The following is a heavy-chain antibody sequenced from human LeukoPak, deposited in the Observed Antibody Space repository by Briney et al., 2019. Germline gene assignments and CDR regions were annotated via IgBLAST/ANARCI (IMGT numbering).Heavy chain of an antibody. CDR3: ARDRHKYNYDSGGYPPY. Sequence: PGGSLRLSCAASGFTFSRYGMHWVRQTPGKGLEWVAVISYDASNKYYADSVKGRFTISRDNAKNSLYLQMNTLRAEDTAVYYCARDRHKYNYDSGGYPPYWGQGTLVTVSS. CDR1: GFTFSRYG. CDR2: ISYDASNK. D-gene: IGHD3-22*01. V-gene: IGHV3-30*03. J-gene: IGHJ4*02.